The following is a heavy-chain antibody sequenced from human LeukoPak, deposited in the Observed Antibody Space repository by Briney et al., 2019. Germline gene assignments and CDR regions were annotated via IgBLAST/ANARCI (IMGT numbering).Heavy chain of an antibody. D-gene: IGHD2-15*01. CDR3: ARGAYCSGGSCYSTGAFDI. J-gene: IGHJ3*02. CDR2: IIPILGIA. CDR1: GGTFSSYA. Sequence: GAPVKVSCKASGGTFSSYAISWVRQAPGQGLEWIGRIIPILGIANYAQKFQGRVTITADKSTSTAYMELSSLRSEDTAVYYCARGAYCSGGSCYSTGAFDIWGQGTMVTVSS. V-gene: IGHV1-69*04.